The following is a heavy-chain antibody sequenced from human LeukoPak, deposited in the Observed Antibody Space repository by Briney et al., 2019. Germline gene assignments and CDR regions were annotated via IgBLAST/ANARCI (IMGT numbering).Heavy chain of an antibody. V-gene: IGHV3-48*01. CDR3: ARDLGYCTNGVCHTRFDY. D-gene: IGHD2-8*01. CDR2: ISSSSSTI. Sequence: GGSLRLSCAASGFTFSSYSMNWVRQAPGKGLEWVSYISSSSSTIYYADSVKGRFTISRDNARNSLYLQMNSLRAEDTAVYYCARDLGYCTNGVCHTRFDYWGQGTLVAVSS. J-gene: IGHJ4*02. CDR1: GFTFSSYS.